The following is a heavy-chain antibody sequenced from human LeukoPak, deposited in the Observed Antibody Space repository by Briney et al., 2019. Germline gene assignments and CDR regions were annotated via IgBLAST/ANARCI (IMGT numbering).Heavy chain of an antibody. J-gene: IGHJ4*02. CDR2: IYYSGST. Sequence: SETLSLTCTVSGGSISSSSYYWGWIRQPPGKGLEWIGSIYYSGSTYYNPSLKSRVTISVDTSKNQFSLKLSSVAAADTAVYYCARVRLPKYYYDSSGYSCFDYWGQGTLVTVSS. V-gene: IGHV4-39*07. CDR1: GGSISSSSYY. D-gene: IGHD3-22*01. CDR3: ARVRLPKYYYDSSGYSCFDY.